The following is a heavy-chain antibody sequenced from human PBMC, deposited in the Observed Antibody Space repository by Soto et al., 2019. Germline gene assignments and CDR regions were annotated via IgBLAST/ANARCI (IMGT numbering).Heavy chain of an antibody. J-gene: IGHJ6*02. CDR1: GGSISSGYYY. CDR3: ASSWLFVMDV. D-gene: IGHD2-21*01. CDR2: IYYSGNT. V-gene: IGHV4-30-4*01. Sequence: TLALTYSVSGGSISSGYYYWSWIRQPPGKVLEWLGNIYYSGNTYYNPSLKSRLIISIDTSKNQFSLKLGSVTAAATAVYYCASSWLFVMDVWGQGTTVTVSS.